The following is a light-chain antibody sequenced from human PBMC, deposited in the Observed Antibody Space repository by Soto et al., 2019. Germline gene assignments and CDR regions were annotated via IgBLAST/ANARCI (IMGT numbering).Light chain of an antibody. CDR1: QSISNW. V-gene: IGKV1-5*03. J-gene: IGKJ1*01. Sequence: SISVGAGASETCRASQSISNWLAWYQLKPGKAPQLLIYEASSLESGGPSRFFGTGSGREYTIIICSLQTPADPPFHCQQDPTLSLWTFGQGTKVDNK. CDR3: QQDPTLSLWT. CDR2: EAS.